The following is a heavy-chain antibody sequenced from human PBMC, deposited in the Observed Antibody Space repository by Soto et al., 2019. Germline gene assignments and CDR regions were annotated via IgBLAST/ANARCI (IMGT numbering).Heavy chain of an antibody. CDR2: INPNSGGT. CDR1: GYTFTGYY. Sequence: ASVKVSCKASGYTFTGYYMPWVRQAPGQGLVWMVWINPNSGGTNYAQKFQGWVTMTRDTYISTAYMELSRLRSDDTAVYYCARGGRVGATLTRQRGSYYGMDVGGQGTTVTVSS. V-gene: IGHV1-2*04. J-gene: IGHJ6*02. CDR3: ARGGRVGATLTRQRGSYYGMDV. D-gene: IGHD1-26*01.